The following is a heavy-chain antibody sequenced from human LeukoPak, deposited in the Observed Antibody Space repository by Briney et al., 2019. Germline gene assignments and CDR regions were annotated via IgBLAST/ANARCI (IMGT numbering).Heavy chain of an antibody. Sequence: ASVKASCKASGYTFTGYYMHWVRQAPGQGLEWMGWINPNSGGTNYAQKFQGRVTMTRDTSISTAHMEPSRLRSDDTAVYYCARADTAMVTDFDYWGQGTLVTVSS. D-gene: IGHD5-18*01. CDR2: INPNSGGT. CDR1: GYTFTGYY. J-gene: IGHJ4*02. CDR3: ARADTAMVTDFDY. V-gene: IGHV1-2*02.